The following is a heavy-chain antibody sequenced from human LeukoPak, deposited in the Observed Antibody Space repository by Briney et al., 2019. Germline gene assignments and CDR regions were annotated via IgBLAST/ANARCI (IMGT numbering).Heavy chain of an antibody. J-gene: IGHJ4*02. V-gene: IGHV3-23*01. CDR2: ISGSGGST. CDR3: ASGGVLRYFDWLGTLDY. Sequence: PGGSLRLSCAASGFTFSSYAMSWVRQAPGKGLEWVSAISGSGGSTYYADSVKGRFTISRDNSKNSLYLQMNSLRAEDTAVYYCASGGVLRYFDWLGTLDYWGQGTLVTVSS. D-gene: IGHD3-9*01. CDR1: GFTFSSYA.